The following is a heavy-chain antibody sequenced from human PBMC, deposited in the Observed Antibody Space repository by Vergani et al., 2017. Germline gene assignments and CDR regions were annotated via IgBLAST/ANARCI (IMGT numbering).Heavy chain of an antibody. D-gene: IGHD3-3*01. J-gene: IGHJ5*02. V-gene: IGHV5-51*03. CDR3: AKTHDFSSLYSSYNWFDP. CDR2: IYAGDSDV. CDR1: GYSITNYW. Sequence: EVQLVQSGAEVKQPGESLKISCQGSGYSITNYWIAWVRQRPGKGLEWMGIIYAGDSDVRYSPSFQGQVTMSVDKSLSTAYLQWSSLKASDTATYYCAKTHDFSSLYSSYNWFDPWVQGTQVTVSS.